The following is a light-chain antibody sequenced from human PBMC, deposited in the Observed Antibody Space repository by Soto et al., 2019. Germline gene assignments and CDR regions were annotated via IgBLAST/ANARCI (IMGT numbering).Light chain of an antibody. CDR1: KIGSKN. CDR3: QVWDSSAV. Sequence: SYELTQPLSVSVALGQTARITCGGNKIGSKNVQWYQQKPGQAPVLVIYRDFNRSSGIPERFSGSNSGNTATLTISRAQAGDEADYYCQVWDSSAVFGTGTKVTVL. V-gene: IGLV3-9*01. CDR2: RDF. J-gene: IGLJ1*01.